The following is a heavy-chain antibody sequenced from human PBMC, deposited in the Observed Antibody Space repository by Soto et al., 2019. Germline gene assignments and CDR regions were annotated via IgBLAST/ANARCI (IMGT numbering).Heavy chain of an antibody. V-gene: IGHV3-53*01. Sequence: LRLSCAASGFTVSSNYMSWVRQAPGKGLEWVSVIYSGGSTYYADSVKGRFTISRDNSKNTLYLQMNSLRAEDTAVYYCAREKYYYDSSGYSQAGPYFDYWGQGTLVTVSS. D-gene: IGHD3-22*01. CDR1: GFTVSSNY. CDR2: IYSGGST. CDR3: AREKYYYDSSGYSQAGPYFDY. J-gene: IGHJ4*02.